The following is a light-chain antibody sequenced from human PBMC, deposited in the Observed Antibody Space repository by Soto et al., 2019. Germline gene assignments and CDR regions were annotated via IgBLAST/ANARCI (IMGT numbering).Light chain of an antibody. V-gene: IGLV1-44*01. J-gene: IGLJ2*01. CDR3: AAWDDSLNGLVL. Sequence: QSVLTQPPSASGTPGQRVTISCSGSSSNIGSNTVNWYQQLPGTAPKLLIYSNNQRPSGVPDRFSGSKSGTSASLAISGLQSEDEADYYCAAWDDSLNGLVLFGGGNKVTVL. CDR1: SSNIGSNT. CDR2: SNN.